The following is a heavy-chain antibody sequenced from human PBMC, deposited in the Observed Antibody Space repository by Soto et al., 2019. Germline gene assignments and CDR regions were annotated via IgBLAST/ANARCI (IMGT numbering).Heavy chain of an antibody. CDR3: TRWVVGAADAFDI. V-gene: IGHV3-73*01. CDR1: GLTFSGSA. D-gene: IGHD1-26*01. J-gene: IGHJ3*02. Sequence: EVQLVESGGGLVQPGGSLKLSCAASGLTFSGSAMHWVRQASGRGLEWVGRIRGKADNYATAYAASVKGRFTISRDDSKNTAYLQMNSLKTEDTAVYYCTRWVVGAADAFDIWSQGTMVTVSS. CDR2: IRGKADNYAT.